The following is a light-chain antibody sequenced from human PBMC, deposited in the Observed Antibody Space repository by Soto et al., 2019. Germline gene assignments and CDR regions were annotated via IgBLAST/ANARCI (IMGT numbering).Light chain of an antibody. CDR3: LQYYVYSWP. CDR1: QSIGRW. CDR2: DAS. J-gene: IGKJ1*01. V-gene: IGKV1-5*01. Sequence: DIRMTQSPSTLSASVGDRVTITCRASQSIGRWLAWYRQKPGKAPNLLIYDASSLQNGVPSRFSGIGSGTEFTLPLSSLQPDDFATHYCLQYYVYSWPFGQGTKV.